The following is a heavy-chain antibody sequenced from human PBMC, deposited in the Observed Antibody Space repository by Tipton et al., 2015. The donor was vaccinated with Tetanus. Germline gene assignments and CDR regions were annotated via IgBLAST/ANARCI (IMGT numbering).Heavy chain of an antibody. D-gene: IGHD1-26*01. CDR2: VFHSGRP. J-gene: IGHJ4*02. V-gene: IGHV4-39*01. Sequence: GLVKPSETLSLTYSVSGGSIDNNNYHWGWIRQPPGKGLEWIGTVFHSGRPNFNPSLKSRLTMSVDTSRNQFSLRLASVTAADTGVYFCVRGRGSGAQSFGFEHWGRGTQVIVSS. CDR1: GGSIDNNNYH. CDR3: VRGRGSGAQSFGFEH.